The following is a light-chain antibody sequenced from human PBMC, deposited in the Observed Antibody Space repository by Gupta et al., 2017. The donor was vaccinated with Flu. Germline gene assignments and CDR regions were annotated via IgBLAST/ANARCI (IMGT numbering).Light chain of an antibody. CDR1: GSDVGGYNY. V-gene: IGLV2-11*01. CDR3: CSYEGSYTFV. CDR2: DVS. J-gene: IGLJ2*01. Sequence: QSALTQPRSVSGSPGQSVTISCAGTGSDVGGYNYVSWYRLYPGKAPKLIVSDVSKRPSGVPERFAGSKSGTTAYLTISGLQADDEAYYYCCSYEGSYTFVFGGGTQLTVL.